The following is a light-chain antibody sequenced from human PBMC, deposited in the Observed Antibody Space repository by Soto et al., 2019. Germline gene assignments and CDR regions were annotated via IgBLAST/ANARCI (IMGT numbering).Light chain of an antibody. CDR3: QQRSNWLFT. Sequence: EIVLTQSPATLSLSPGERATLSCRASQSVSSYLAWYQHKPGQAPRLLIYDASSRTPGIPARFSGSGSGTDFTLTISSLEPEDFAIYYCQQRSNWLFTFGPGTKVDIK. V-gene: IGKV3-11*01. CDR2: DAS. J-gene: IGKJ3*01. CDR1: QSVSSY.